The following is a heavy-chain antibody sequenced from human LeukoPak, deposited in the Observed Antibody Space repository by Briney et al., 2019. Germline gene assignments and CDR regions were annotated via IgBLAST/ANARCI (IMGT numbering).Heavy chain of an antibody. Sequence: ASVKVSCKASGYTFTGYYMHWARQAPGQGLEWMGWMNPNSGNTGYAQKFQGRVTMTRNTSISTAYMELSSLRSEDTAVYYCARGRGDYYYYGMDVWGQGTTVTVSS. J-gene: IGHJ6*02. D-gene: IGHD5-24*01. CDR2: MNPNSGNT. CDR3: ARGRGDYYYYGMDV. V-gene: IGHV1-8*02. CDR1: GYTFTGYY.